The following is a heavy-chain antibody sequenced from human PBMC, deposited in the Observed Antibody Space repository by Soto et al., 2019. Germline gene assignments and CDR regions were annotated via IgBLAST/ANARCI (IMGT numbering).Heavy chain of an antibody. Sequence: GGSLRLSCAAPGFTFSSYWMHWVRQAPGKGLVWVSRVRTDGTTTTYADSVKGRFTVSRDNAKNTVYLQMNSLRVEDTAVYYCARANGASAGLAYYYYGLDVWGQGTTVTVSS. D-gene: IGHD6-13*01. CDR3: ARANGASAGLAYYYYGLDV. CDR1: GFTFSSYW. CDR2: VRTDGTTT. V-gene: IGHV3-74*01. J-gene: IGHJ6*02.